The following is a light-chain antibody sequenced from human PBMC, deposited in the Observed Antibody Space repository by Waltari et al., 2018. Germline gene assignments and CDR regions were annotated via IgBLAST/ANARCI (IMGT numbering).Light chain of an antibody. CDR3: QNYDTAPFT. CDR1: QNIRNN. Sequence: DIQMTQSPSSLSASVGDRVTITCRADQNIRNNLNWYQQKPGKAPKLLITAASTLQSGVPLRFSGSGSGTDFTLAISSLQPEDFATYYCQNYDTAPFTFGPGTKVDLK. CDR2: AAS. J-gene: IGKJ3*01. V-gene: IGKV1-39*01.